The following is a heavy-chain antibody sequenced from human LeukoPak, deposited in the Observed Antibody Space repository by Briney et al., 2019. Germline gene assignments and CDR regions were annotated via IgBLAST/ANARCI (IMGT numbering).Heavy chain of an antibody. D-gene: IGHD3-22*01. CDR1: GYTLTELS. Sequence: ASVKVSCKASGYTLTELSMHWVRQAPGKGLEWMGGFDPEDGETIYAQKFQGRVTRTEDTSTDTAYMELSSLRSEDTAVYYCATVGYYDSSGYRTWGQGTLVTVSS. CDR3: ATVGYYDSSGYRT. V-gene: IGHV1-24*01. J-gene: IGHJ4*02. CDR2: FDPEDGET.